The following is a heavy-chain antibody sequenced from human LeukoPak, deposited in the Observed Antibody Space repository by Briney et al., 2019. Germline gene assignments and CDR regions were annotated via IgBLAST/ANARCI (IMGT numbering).Heavy chain of an antibody. CDR1: GFTFSSYE. CDR2: ISSSGSTI. V-gene: IGHV3-48*03. Sequence: GGSLRLSCAASGFTFSSYEMNWVRQAPGKGLEWVSYISSSGSTIYYADSVKGRFTISRDNAKNSLYLQMNSLRAEDTAVYYCARAPTYGSGSSFDYWGQGTLVTVSS. CDR3: ARAPTYGSGSSFDY. D-gene: IGHD3-10*01. J-gene: IGHJ4*02.